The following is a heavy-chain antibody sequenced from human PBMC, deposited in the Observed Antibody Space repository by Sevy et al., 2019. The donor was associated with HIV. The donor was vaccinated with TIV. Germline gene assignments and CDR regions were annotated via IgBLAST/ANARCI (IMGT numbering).Heavy chain of an antibody. D-gene: IGHD3-3*01. Sequence: ASVKVSCKTSGYTFTGNYIHWVRQAPGQGLEWMGWINTNSGDTGTKYAQKFQGRVTTTSERSINTVYMDLIRLSPDDTAVYYCAREGYDFWSGYSAPYFDYWGQGALVTVSS. CDR2: INTNSGDTGT. J-gene: IGHJ4*02. CDR1: GYTFTGNY. V-gene: IGHV1-2*02. CDR3: AREGYDFWSGYSAPYFDY.